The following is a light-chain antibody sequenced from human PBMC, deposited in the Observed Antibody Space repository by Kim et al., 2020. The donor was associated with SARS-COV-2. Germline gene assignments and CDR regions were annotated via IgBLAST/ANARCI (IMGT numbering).Light chain of an antibody. Sequence: PGKTARITCGGTSIGSKSVHWYQRKPGQAPVLVINYDSDRPSGIPERFSGSNSGNTATLTISRVEAGDEADYYCQVWDSSSDHRVVFGGGTQLTVL. CDR1: SIGSKS. CDR2: YDS. CDR3: QVWDSSSDHRVV. V-gene: IGLV3-21*04. J-gene: IGLJ2*01.